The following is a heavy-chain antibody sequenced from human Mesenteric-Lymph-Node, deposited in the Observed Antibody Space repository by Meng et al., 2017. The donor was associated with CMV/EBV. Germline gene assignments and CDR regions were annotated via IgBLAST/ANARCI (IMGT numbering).Heavy chain of an antibody. V-gene: IGHV3-11*01. CDR3: AMMGGTYFDSWSGYSS. J-gene: IGHJ5*02. CDR2: ISGSGKTT. D-gene: IGHD3-3*01. Sequence: LSLTCAASGFTFSDHYISWIRQAPGKGLEWLSHISGSGKTTYHADSVKGRFTISRDNTKNSVYLQMNSLRGEDTAVYYCAMMGGTYFDSWSGYSSWGQGTLVTVSS. CDR1: GFTFSDHY.